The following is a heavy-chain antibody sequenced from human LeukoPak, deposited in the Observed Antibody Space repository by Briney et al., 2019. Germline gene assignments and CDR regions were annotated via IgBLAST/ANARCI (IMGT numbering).Heavy chain of an antibody. V-gene: IGHV3-23*01. CDR1: GFKFTTYA. CDR2: ISGDGDKV. J-gene: IGHJ3*01. Sequence: GGSLRLSCAASGFKFTTYAINWVRQAPGKGLEWVSGISGDGDKVIYADSVNGRFIISRDNSMNTVSLQLSSLRAEDTALYYCAKDLALAGTGGGFDVWGQGTRVAVSS. D-gene: IGHD6-19*01. CDR3: AKDLALAGTGGGFDV.